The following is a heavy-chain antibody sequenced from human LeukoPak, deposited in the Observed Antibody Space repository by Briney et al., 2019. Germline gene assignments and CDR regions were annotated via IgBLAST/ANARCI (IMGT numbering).Heavy chain of an antibody. CDR3: ARLGNWGSPLFDY. CDR2: IYYSGST. J-gene: IGHJ4*02. CDR1: GGSISSGDYY. V-gene: IGHV4-61*08. Sequence: PSETLSLTCTVSGGSISSGDYYWSWIRQPPGKGLEWIGYIYYSGSTNYNPSLKSRVTISVDTSKNQFSLKLSSVTAADTAVYYCARLGNWGSPLFDYWGQGTLVTVSS. D-gene: IGHD7-27*01.